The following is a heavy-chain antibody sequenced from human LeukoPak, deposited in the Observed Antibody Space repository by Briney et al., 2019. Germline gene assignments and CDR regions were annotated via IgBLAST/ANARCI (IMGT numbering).Heavy chain of an antibody. Sequence: GGSLRLPCAASGFTFSAYSMNWVRQAPGMGLEWVSSISTSSSHIYYADSMEGRFTISRDNAKNSLYLQMNSLRGENTAVYYCVRSYYGMDVWGQGTTVSVSS. CDR2: ISTSSSHI. J-gene: IGHJ6*02. CDR3: VRSYYGMDV. CDR1: GFTFSAYS. V-gene: IGHV3-21*01.